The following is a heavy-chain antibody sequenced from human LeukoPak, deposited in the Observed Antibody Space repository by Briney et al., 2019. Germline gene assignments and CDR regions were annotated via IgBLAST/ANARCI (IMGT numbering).Heavy chain of an antibody. CDR3: AKDVAIFGVVPNWFDP. CDR1: GFTFSSYG. J-gene: IGHJ5*02. V-gene: IGHV3-30*02. CDR2: IRYDGSNK. D-gene: IGHD3-3*01. Sequence: GGSLRLSCAASGFTFSSYGMHWVRQAPGKGLEWVAFIRYDGSNKYYADFVKGRFTISRDNSKNTLYLQMNSLRAEDTAVYYCAKDVAIFGVVPNWFDPWGQGTLVTVSS.